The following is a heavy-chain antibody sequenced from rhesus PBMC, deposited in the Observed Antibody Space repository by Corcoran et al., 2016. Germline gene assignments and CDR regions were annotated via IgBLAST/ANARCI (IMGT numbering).Heavy chain of an antibody. V-gene: IGHV4-106*01. CDR2: IYGSGGGT. CDR1: GVSISDDYY. J-gene: IGHJ5-1*01. Sequence: QVQLQESGPGLVKPSETLSLTCAVSGVSISDDYYWSWIRQPPGKGLEWIGYIYGSGGGTNSNHSLKNRFTISIVTSKNQFSRKLSSVTAADTAVYYCARDQNGFDVWGPGVLVTVSS. CDR3: ARDQNGFDV.